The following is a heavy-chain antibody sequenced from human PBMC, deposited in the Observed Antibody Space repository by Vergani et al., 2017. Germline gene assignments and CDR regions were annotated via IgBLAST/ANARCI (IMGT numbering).Heavy chain of an antibody. J-gene: IGHJ4*02. CDR2: INHSGST. V-gene: IGHV4-34*01. Sequence: QVQLQQWGAGLLKPSETLSLTCAVYGGSFSGYYWSWIRQPPGKGLEWIGEINHSGSTNYNPSLKSRVTISVDTSKNQFSLKLSSVTAADTAVYYCVKGRNDSSGYYRAFDYWGQGTLVTVSS. D-gene: IGHD3-22*01. CDR3: VKGRNDSSGYYRAFDY. CDR1: GGSFSGYY.